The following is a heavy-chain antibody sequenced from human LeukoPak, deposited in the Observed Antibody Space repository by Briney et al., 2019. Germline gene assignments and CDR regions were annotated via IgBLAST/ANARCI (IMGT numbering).Heavy chain of an antibody. Sequence: SETLSLTCIVSGGSISSNYWSWIRQPPGKGLEWIGFIYYSGTTNYNPSLKSRVTVSVDTSKNQFSLKLSSVTAADTAVYYCAGSSSWYSSFFGYWGQGTLVTVSS. CDR2: IYYSGTT. CDR1: GGSISSNY. J-gene: IGHJ4*02. CDR3: AGSSSWYSSFFGY. V-gene: IGHV4-59*12. D-gene: IGHD6-13*01.